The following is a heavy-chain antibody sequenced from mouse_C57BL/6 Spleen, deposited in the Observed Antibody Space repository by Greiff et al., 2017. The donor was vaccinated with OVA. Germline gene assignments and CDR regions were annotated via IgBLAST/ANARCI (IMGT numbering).Heavy chain of an antibody. Sequence: QVQLQQPGAELVRPGSSVKLSCKASGYTFTSYWMDWVKQRPGQGLEWIGNIYPSDSETHYNQKFKDKATLTVDKSSSTAYMQLSSLTSEDSAVYYCAREWLRDYWGQGTTLTVSS. CDR1: GYTFTSYW. CDR2: IYPSDSET. D-gene: IGHD2-2*01. J-gene: IGHJ2*01. V-gene: IGHV1-61*01. CDR3: AREWLRDY.